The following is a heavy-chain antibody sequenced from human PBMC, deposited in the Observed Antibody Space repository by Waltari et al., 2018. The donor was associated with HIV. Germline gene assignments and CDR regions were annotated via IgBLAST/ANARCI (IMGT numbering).Heavy chain of an antibody. CDR2: VSAYNGNT. J-gene: IGHJ4*02. CDR3: ARINCTSVSCYASLDY. Sequence: QVQLVQSGAEVKKPGASVKVSCKASGYTFTRYVISGVRQAPGKGLEWMGWVSAYNGNTNYAQKLQGRVTMTTDTSTSTAYMELRSMRSDDTAVYYCARINCTSVSCYASLDYWGQGTLVTVSS. V-gene: IGHV1-18*01. CDR1: GYTFTRYV. D-gene: IGHD2-2*01.